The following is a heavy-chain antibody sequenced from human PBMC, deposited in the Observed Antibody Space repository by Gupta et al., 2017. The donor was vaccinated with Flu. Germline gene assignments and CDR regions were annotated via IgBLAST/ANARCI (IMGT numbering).Heavy chain of an antibody. D-gene: IGHD3-22*01. Sequence: EVQLVESGGGLVQPGGSLRLACGASGFIFSDYEMNWVRQAPGKGLEWVSHISSTGSAIYYADSVKGRFTISRDNAKNSLYLQMSSLRAEDTAVYYCVRDYYDRSGYYSDYWGQGILATVSS. CDR3: VRDYYDRSGYYSDY. CDR2: ISSTGSAI. J-gene: IGHJ4*02. CDR1: GFIFSDYE. V-gene: IGHV3-48*03.